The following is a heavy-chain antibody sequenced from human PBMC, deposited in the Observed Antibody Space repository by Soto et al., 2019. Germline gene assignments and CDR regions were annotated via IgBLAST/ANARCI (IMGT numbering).Heavy chain of an antibody. CDR3: ATCSSRRYYYYGMDV. V-gene: IGHV3-30*03. J-gene: IGHJ6*02. Sequence: GSLRLSCAASGFTFSSYGMHWVRQAPGKGLEWVAVISYDGSNKYYADSVKGRFTISRDNSKNTLYLQMNSLRAEDTAVYYCATCSSRRYYYYGMDVWGQGTTVTVSS. CDR1: GFTFSSYG. D-gene: IGHD3-10*02. CDR2: ISYDGSNK.